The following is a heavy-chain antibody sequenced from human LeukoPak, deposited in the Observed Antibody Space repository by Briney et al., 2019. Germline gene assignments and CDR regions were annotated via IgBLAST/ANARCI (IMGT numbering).Heavy chain of an antibody. D-gene: IGHD2-2*01. V-gene: IGHV4-59*08. CDR3: ATGVVPAEDGWFDP. Sequence: SETLSLTCTVSGGSISSYYWSWIRQPPGKGLEWIGYIYYSGSTNYNPSLKSRVTISVDTSKNQFSLKLSSVTAADTAVYYCATGVVPAEDGWFDPWGQGTLVTVFS. J-gene: IGHJ5*02. CDR2: IYYSGST. CDR1: GGSISSYY.